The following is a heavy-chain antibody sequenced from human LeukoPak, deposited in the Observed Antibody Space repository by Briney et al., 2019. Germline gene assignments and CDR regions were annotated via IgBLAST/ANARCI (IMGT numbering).Heavy chain of an antibody. CDR2: ISSDGSNK. D-gene: IGHD1-20*01. CDR1: GFTFSNYA. Sequence: QSGGSLRLSCAASGFTFSNYAMHWVRQAPGKGLEWVAVISSDGSNKYYADSVKGRFTICRDNSQNTLHLQMNRLSAEDTAVYYFFFPGVTGKVYWGQGTLVTVSS. V-gene: IGHV3-30-3*01. CDR3: FFPGVTGKVY. J-gene: IGHJ4*02.